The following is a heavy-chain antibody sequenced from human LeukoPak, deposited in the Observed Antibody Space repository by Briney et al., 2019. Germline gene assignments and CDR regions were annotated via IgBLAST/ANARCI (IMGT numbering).Heavy chain of an antibody. V-gene: IGHV6-1*01. J-gene: IGHJ3*02. CDR3: ARIGHPWGIEDAFDI. CDR2: TYYTSKWYS. Sequence: SQTLSLTCAISGDTVSSNSATWNWIRQSPSRGLECLGRTYYTSKWYSDYAVSVKSRITINPDTSKNQFSLQLNSVTPEDTAVYYCARIGHPWGIEDAFDIWGQGTMVTVSS. D-gene: IGHD3-16*01. CDR1: GDTVSSNSAT.